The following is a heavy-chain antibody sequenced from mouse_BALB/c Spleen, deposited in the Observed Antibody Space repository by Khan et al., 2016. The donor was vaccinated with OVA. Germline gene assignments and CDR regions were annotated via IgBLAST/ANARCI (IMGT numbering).Heavy chain of an antibody. CDR1: GFTFSSYG. V-gene: IGHV5-6*01. J-gene: IGHJ4*01. Sequence: EMELVESGGDLVKPGGSLKLSCAASGFTFSSYGMSWVRQTPDKRLEWVAIISTSGSYTYYPDSVKGRFTISRDNAKNTLYLQMSSLKSEDTAMYYCARCLYGSSYDYYAMDYWGQGTSVTVSS. CDR2: ISTSGSYT. CDR3: ARCLYGSSYDYYAMDY. D-gene: IGHD1-1*01.